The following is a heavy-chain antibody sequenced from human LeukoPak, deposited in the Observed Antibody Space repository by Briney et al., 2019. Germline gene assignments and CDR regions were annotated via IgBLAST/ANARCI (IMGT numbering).Heavy chain of an antibody. D-gene: IGHD6-13*01. CDR2: ISYSGTT. J-gene: IGHJ5*02. V-gene: IGHV4-39*01. Sequence: SETLSLTCTVSSASITSSPYFWGWIRQSPGKGLEWIGSISYSGTTYHNPSLKSRVTISVDTSKNQFSLKLSSVTAADTAVYYCARRSWYAGGNWFDPWGQGTLVTVSS. CDR3: ARRSWYAGGNWFDP. CDR1: SASITSSPYF.